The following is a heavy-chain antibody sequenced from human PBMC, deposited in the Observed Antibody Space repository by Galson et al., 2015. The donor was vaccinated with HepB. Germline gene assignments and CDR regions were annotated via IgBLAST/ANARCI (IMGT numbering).Heavy chain of an antibody. CDR2: IYYGGAA. J-gene: IGHJ4*02. D-gene: IGHD3-22*01. Sequence: TLSLTCTVSGGSISSGDYYWSWIRQHPAKGLEWIGYIYYGGAAYYNPSLYSRLTISIGPSKNVFSLSLRSVTVADTAVYFCARAQRGTNYYDSGGYYYPLDYWGRGTLVTVSS. CDR3: ARAQRGTNYYDSGGYYYPLDY. V-gene: IGHV4-31*03. CDR1: GGSISSGDYY.